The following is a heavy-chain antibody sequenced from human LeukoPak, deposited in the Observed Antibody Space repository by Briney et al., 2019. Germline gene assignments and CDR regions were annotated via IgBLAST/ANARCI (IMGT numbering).Heavy chain of an antibody. V-gene: IGHV4-34*01. CDR2: INHNGST. D-gene: IGHD3-9*01. Sequence: SETLSLTCAVYGGSFSDFYWNWIRQPPGKGLEWIGEINHNGSTNCNPSLKSRVTISVDTSKNQFSLKLSSVTAADTAVYYCASRHYDILTGYPSLLFDFWGQGGLVTVSS. CDR1: GGSFSDFY. CDR3: ASRHYDILTGYPSLLFDF. J-gene: IGHJ4*02.